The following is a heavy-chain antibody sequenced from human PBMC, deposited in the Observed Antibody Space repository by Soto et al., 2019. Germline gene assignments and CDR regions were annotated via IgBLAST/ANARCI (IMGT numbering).Heavy chain of an antibody. CDR1: GGSFSSYT. V-gene: IGHV1-69*01. CDR2: IIPDFGTT. Sequence: QVQLVQSGAEVKRPGSSLEVSCKASGGSFSSYTVSWLRQIPGQGLERMGGIIPDFGTTNYAQTFQGRVSITAGESPNSVFMELTTLTAEDTAVYYCARSHSTTPVAVAGPDYYCGLWGRGTLVTVSS. D-gene: IGHD6-19*01. J-gene: IGHJ4*02. CDR3: ARSHSTTPVAVAGPDYYCGL.